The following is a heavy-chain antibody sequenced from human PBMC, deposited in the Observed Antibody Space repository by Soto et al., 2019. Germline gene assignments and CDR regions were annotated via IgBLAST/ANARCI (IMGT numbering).Heavy chain of an antibody. J-gene: IGHJ4*02. CDR3: ARGTPYYYDSSGYPTPSYYFDY. CDR1: GGTFSSYA. Sequence: RASVKVSCKASGGTFSSYAISWVRQAPGQGLEWMGGIIPIFGTANYAQKFQGRVTITADESTSTAYMELSSLRSEDTAVYYCARGTPYYYDSSGYPTPSYYFDYWGQGTLVTVSS. V-gene: IGHV1-69*13. CDR2: IIPIFGTA. D-gene: IGHD3-22*01.